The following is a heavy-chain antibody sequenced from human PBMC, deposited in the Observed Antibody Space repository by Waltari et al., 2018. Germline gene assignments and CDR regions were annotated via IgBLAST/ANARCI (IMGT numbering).Heavy chain of an antibody. J-gene: IGHJ4*02. D-gene: IGHD3-10*01. V-gene: IGHV4-34*01. CDR3: ATTTYYYGSGSYD. Sequence: QVQLQQWGAGLLKPSETLSLTCAVYGGSFRGYYWSWIRQPPGKGLEWIGEINHSGSTNYNPSLKSRVTISVDTSKNQFSLKLSSVTAADTAVYYCATTTYYYGSGSYDWGQGTLVTVSS. CDR2: INHSGST. CDR1: GGSFRGYY.